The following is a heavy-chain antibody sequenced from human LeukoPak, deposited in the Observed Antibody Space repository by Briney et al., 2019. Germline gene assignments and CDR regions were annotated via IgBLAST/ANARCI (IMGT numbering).Heavy chain of an antibody. J-gene: IGHJ6*03. CDR1: GFTFSSYG. CDR3: AKNGEWELLRYYYYYMDV. Sequence: GGSLRLSCAATGFTFSSYGMHWVRQAPGKGLEWVAFIRYDGSNKFYADSVKGRFTISRDNAKNTLYLQMNSLRAEDTAMYYCAKNGEWELLRYYYYYMDVWGKGTTVTVSS. CDR2: IRYDGSNK. V-gene: IGHV3-30*02. D-gene: IGHD1-26*01.